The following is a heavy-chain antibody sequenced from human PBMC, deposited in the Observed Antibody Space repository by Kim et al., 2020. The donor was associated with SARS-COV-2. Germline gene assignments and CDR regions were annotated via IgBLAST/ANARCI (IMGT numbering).Heavy chain of an antibody. D-gene: IGHD6-6*01. Sequence: SETLSLTCSVSGGSISPYDWSWIRQPPGKGLEWMVYIYYIGTTTYHASLKSRVTIPLDTSKNQFSLKLTSVAAADAAIYYCERDSSNLKHYMDVWGKGTTVTVSS. CDR1: GGSISPYD. CDR3: ERDSSNLKHYMDV. V-gene: IGHV4-59*01. J-gene: IGHJ6*03. CDR2: IYYIGTT.